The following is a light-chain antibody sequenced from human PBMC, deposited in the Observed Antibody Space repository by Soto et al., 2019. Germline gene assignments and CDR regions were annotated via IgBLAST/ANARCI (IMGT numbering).Light chain of an antibody. J-gene: IGKJ4*01. CDR2: GAS. V-gene: IGKV3-20*01. Sequence: EIVLTQSPGTLSLSPGERATLSCRASQSVSSSFLAWYQQKPGQAPRLLIYGASSRATGIPDSFSGSGSVTDFTLTISRLEPEDVAVYYCPQYGSSPLTFGGGTKVEIK. CDR3: PQYGSSPLT. CDR1: QSVSSSF.